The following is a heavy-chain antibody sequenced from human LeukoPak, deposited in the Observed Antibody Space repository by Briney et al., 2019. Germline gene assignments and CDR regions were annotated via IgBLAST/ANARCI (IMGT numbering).Heavy chain of an antibody. Sequence: SVKVSCKASGFTFTSSAMQWVRQARGQRLEWIGWIVVGSGNTNYAQKFQERVTITRDMSTSTAYMELSSLRSEDTAVYYCAASYYYDYPPADWGQGTLVTVSS. CDR1: GFTFTSSA. CDR3: AASYYYDYPPAD. CDR2: IVVGSGNT. J-gene: IGHJ4*02. V-gene: IGHV1-58*02. D-gene: IGHD3-22*01.